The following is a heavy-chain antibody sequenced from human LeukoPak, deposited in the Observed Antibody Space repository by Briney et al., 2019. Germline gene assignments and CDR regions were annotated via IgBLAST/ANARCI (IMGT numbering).Heavy chain of an antibody. CDR2: INPNSGGT. V-gene: IGHV1-2*02. CDR1: GYTFTGYY. Sequence: ASVKVSRQASGYTFTGYYMHWVRQTPGQGLEWMGWINPNSGGTNYAQKFQGRVTMTRDTSISTAYMELSRLRSDDTAVYYCARPGPLRWLQFNTLDAFDIWGQGTMVTVSS. J-gene: IGHJ3*02. CDR3: ARPGPLRWLQFNTLDAFDI. D-gene: IGHD5-24*01.